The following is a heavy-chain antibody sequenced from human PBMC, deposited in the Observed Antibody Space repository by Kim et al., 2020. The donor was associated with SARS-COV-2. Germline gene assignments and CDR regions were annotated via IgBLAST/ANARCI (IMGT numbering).Heavy chain of an antibody. CDR3: ARNPTRDSSSWRETRRWAIEYGMDV. J-gene: IGHJ6*02. D-gene: IGHD6-13*01. CDR2: IIPIFGTA. CDR1: GGTFSSYA. V-gene: IGHV1-69*13. Sequence: SVKVSCKASGGTFSSYAISWVRQAPGQGLEWMGGIIPIFGTANYAQKFQGRVTITADESTSTAYMELSSLRSEDTAVYYCARNPTRDSSSWRETRRWAIEYGMDVWGQGTTVTVSS.